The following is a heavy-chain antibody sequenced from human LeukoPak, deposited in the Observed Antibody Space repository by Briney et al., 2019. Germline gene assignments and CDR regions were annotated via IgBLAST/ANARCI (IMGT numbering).Heavy chain of an antibody. V-gene: IGHV1-8*01. D-gene: IGHD6-19*01. CDR1: GYTFTSYD. J-gene: IGHJ4*02. CDR3: AIVQQWLVRRDFDY. Sequence: ASVKVSCKASGYTFTSYDINWVRQATGQGLEWMGWMNPNSGNTGYAQKFQGRVTMTRNTSISTAYMELSSLRSEDTAVYYCAIVQQWLVRRDFDYWGQGTLVTVSS. CDR2: MNPNSGNT.